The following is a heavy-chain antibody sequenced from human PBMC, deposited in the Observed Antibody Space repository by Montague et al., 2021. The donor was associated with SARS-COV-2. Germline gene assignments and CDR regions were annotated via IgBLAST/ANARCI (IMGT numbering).Heavy chain of an antibody. CDR1: GGSISNYY. D-gene: IGHD6-19*01. V-gene: IGHV4-4*07. J-gene: IGHJ6*02. CDR3: ARESGYSSGWRYYYGMDV. Sequence: SETLSLTCTISGGSISNYYWTWIRQPAGKGLAWIGRLYTSGSTTYNPSLKSRVTMSVDTSKNQFSLNVTSVTAADTAIYYCARESGYSSGWRYYYGMDVWGQGTTVTVS. CDR2: LYTSGST.